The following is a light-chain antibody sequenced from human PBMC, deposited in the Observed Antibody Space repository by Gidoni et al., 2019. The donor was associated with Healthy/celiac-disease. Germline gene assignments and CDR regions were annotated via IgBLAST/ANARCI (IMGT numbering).Light chain of an antibody. CDR1: QSVSSN. J-gene: IGKJ4*01. CDR3: QQYNNWHPLT. Sequence: DIVMTQSPATLSVSPGERATLSCRASQSVSSNLAWYQQKPGQAPRLLIYGASTRATGIPARCSGSGSGTEFTLTISSLQSEDFAVYYCQQYNNWHPLTFGGGTKVEIK. CDR2: GAS. V-gene: IGKV3-15*01.